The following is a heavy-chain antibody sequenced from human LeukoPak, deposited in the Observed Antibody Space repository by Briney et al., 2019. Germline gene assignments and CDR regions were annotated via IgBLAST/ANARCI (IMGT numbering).Heavy chain of an antibody. J-gene: IGHJ4*02. CDR3: ARGGRYCSSGTCYGGY. CDR2: INPNSGGT. Sequence: GASVKVSCKASGYSFTGYYMHWVRQAPGQGLEWMGWINPNSGGTNYAQKFQGRVTMTRDTSISTGYMELSTLRSDDTAVYYCARGGRYCSSGTCYGGYWGQGTLVTVSS. CDR1: GYSFTGYY. V-gene: IGHV1-2*02. D-gene: IGHD2-15*01.